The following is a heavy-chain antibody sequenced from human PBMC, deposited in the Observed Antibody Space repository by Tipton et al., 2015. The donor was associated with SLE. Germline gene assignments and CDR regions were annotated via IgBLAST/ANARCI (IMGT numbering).Heavy chain of an antibody. CDR1: GGSISTTSYY. CDR3: ARHRGYFTVSDYIDY. Sequence: LRLSCSVSGGSISTTSYYWGWIRQPPGKGLEWIANIYHDGSTYYNPSLKSRVTISVDTSKNQFSLKLTSVTAADTAAFYCARHRGYFTVSDYIDYWGQGTLVTVSS. J-gene: IGHJ4*02. V-gene: IGHV4-39*07. CDR2: IYHDGST. D-gene: IGHD2-8*01.